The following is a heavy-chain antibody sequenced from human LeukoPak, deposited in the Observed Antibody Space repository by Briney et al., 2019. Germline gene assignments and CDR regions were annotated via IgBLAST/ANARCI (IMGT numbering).Heavy chain of an antibody. D-gene: IGHD2/OR15-2a*01. CDR2: IWYDGSNK. CDR3: AREGPRGNSQFDY. V-gene: IGHV3-33*01. J-gene: IGHJ4*02. Sequence: GGSLRLSCAASGFSFSNYGMHWVRQAPGKGLEWVALIWYDGSNKYYTDSVKGRLTISRDNSKDTLFLQMNSLRVEDTAVYYCAREGPRGNSQFDYWGQGTLVTVSS. CDR1: GFSFSNYG.